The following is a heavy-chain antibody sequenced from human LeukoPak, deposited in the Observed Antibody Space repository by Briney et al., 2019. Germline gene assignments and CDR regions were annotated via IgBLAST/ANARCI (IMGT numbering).Heavy chain of an antibody. V-gene: IGHV4-34*01. CDR2: INHSGST. J-gene: IGHJ4*02. CDR3: ARARIHWGYSYGYYDY. CDR1: GFTFSSYA. D-gene: IGHD5-18*01. Sequence: GSLRLSCAASGFTFSSYAMSWVRQPPGKGLEWIGEINHSGSTNYNPSLKSRVTISVDTSKNQFSLKLSSVTAADTAVYYCARARIHWGYSYGYYDYWGQGTLVTVSS.